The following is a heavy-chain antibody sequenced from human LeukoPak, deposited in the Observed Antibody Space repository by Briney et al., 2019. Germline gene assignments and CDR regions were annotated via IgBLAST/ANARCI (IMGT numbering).Heavy chain of an antibody. D-gene: IGHD6-19*01. J-gene: IGHJ4*02. CDR2: ISYDGSNK. CDR1: GFTFSSYG. Sequence: GRSLRLSCAASGFTFSSYGMHWVRQAPGKGLEGVAVISYDGSNKYYADSVKGRFTISRDSSKNTLYLQMNSLRAEDTAVYYCAKVYSRQGLVQVNYFDYWGQGTLVTVSS. V-gene: IGHV3-30*18. CDR3: AKVYSRQGLVQVNYFDY.